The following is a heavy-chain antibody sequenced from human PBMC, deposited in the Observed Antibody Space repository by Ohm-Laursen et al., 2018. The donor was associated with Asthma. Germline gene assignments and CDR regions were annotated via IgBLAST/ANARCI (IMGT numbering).Heavy chain of an antibody. CDR3: ANGYYDAGYFDY. CDR2: GGSYYDGGLK. V-gene: IGHV3-30-3*01. Sequence: SLRLSCAASGFTFRSYAMHWVRQAPGKGLEWVAVGGSYYDGGLKYYADSVNGRFTVSRDDSKNTLYLQMNSLRAEDTAVYYCANGYYDAGYFDYWGQGTLVTVSS. CDR1: GFTFRSYA. J-gene: IGHJ4*02. D-gene: IGHD3-22*01.